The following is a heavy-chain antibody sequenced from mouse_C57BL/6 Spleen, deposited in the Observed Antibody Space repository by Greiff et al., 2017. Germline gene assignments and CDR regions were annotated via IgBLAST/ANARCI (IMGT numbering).Heavy chain of an antibody. D-gene: IGHD1-1*01. CDR3: ARSITTVVAMDY. CDR2: IYPGVGDT. Sequence: VQLQQSGPELVKPGASVKISCKASGYAFSSSWMNWVKQRPGKGLEWIGRIYPGVGDTNYNGKFKGKATLTADKSSSTAYMQLSSLTSEDSAVYFCARSITTVVAMDYWGQGTTLTVSS. V-gene: IGHV1-82*01. J-gene: IGHJ2*01. CDR1: GYAFSSSW.